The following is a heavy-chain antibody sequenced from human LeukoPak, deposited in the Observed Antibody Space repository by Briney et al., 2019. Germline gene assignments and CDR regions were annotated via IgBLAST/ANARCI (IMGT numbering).Heavy chain of an antibody. J-gene: IGHJ4*02. CDR1: GFTFDDYG. Sequence: GGSLRLSCTASGFTFDDYGMSWVRQAPGKGLEWVSGINWNGGSTGYADSVKGRFTISRDNAKNSLCLQMNSLRAEDTALYYCARELGYCSGGSCERNYYFDYWGQGTLVTVSS. CDR2: INWNGGST. CDR3: ARELGYCSGGSCERNYYFDY. V-gene: IGHV3-20*04. D-gene: IGHD2-15*01.